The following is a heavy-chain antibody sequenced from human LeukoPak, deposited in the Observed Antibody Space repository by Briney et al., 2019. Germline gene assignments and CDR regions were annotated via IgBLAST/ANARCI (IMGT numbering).Heavy chain of an antibody. CDR1: GFTVSSNY. V-gene: IGHV3-53*01. D-gene: IGHD6-19*01. Sequence: GGSLRLSCAASGFTVSSNYMNWVRQAPGKGLEWVSVIYSGGSTYYADSVKGRFTISRDNSKNTLYLQMNTLRAEDTAVYYCARRYSSGWWVDYWGQGTLVTVSS. CDR2: IYSGGST. J-gene: IGHJ4*02. CDR3: ARRYSSGWWVDY.